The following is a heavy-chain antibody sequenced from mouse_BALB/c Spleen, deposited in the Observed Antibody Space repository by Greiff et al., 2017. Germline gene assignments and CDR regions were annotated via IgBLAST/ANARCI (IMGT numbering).Heavy chain of an antibody. V-gene: IGHV3-6*02. Sequence: VQLKESGPGLVKPSQSLSLTCSVTGYSITSGYYWNWIRQFPGNKLEWMGYISYDGSNNYNPSLKNRISITRDTSKNQFFLKLNSVTTEDTATYYCASYGNFWGQGTLVTVSA. CDR2: ISYDGSN. CDR3: ASYGNF. CDR1: GYSITSGYY. D-gene: IGHD2-1*01. J-gene: IGHJ3*01.